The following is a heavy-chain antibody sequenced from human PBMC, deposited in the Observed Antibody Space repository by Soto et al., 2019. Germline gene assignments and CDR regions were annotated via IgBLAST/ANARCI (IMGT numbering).Heavy chain of an antibody. J-gene: IGHJ4*02. V-gene: IGHV4-59*08. Sequence: SETLSLTCTVSGGFVSSYYWSWIRQPPGKGLEWIGYIYYSGSPSYNPSLKSRVSISVDTSKNQFSLNLSSVTAADTAVYYCARHGGSTWVADYWGQGTLVTVSS. CDR3: ARHGGSTWVADY. D-gene: IGHD3-3*01. CDR2: IYYSGSP. CDR1: GGFVSSYY.